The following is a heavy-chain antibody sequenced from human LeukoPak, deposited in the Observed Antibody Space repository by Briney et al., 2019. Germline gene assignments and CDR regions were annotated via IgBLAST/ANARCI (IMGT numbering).Heavy chain of an antibody. CDR3: ARDLGYCSGGRCDDS. D-gene: IGHD2-15*01. CDR2: IYHSGST. V-gene: IGHV4-4*02. J-gene: IGHJ4*02. Sequence: ASENLSLTCAVSGGPISSSNWWSWVRQPPGKGLEWIGEIYHSGSTNYYPSLKSRVTILLDKSKNQFSLKLSSVTAADTAVYYCARDLGYCSGGRCDDSWGQGTLVTVSS. CDR1: GGPISSSNW.